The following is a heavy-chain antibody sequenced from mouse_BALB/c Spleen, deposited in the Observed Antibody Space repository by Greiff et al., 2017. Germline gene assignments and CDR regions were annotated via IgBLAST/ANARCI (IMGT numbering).Heavy chain of an antibody. V-gene: IGHV3-2*02. CDR1: GYSITSDYA. D-gene: IGHD1-1*01. CDR3: ATTVVEEGFAY. J-gene: IGHJ3*01. CDR2: ISYSGST. Sequence: VQLKESGPGLVKPSQSLSLTCTVTGYSITSDYAWNWIRQFPGNKLEWMGYISYSGSTSYNPSLKSRISITRDTSKNQFFLQLNSVTTEDTATYYCATTVVEEGFAYWGQGTLVTVSA.